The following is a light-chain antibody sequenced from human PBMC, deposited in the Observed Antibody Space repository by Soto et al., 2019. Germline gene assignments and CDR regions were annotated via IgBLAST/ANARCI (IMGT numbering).Light chain of an antibody. V-gene: IGKV3-20*01. CDR3: RQFSSYPLT. J-gene: IGKJ4*01. CDR2: GAS. CDR1: QSVSSSY. Sequence: EIVLTQSPGTLSLSPGERATLSCRASQSVSSSYLAWYQQKPGQAPRLLIYGASSRATGIPDRFSGSGSGTDFTLTISRLEPEDFAVSYCRQFSSYPLTFGGGTKVDIK.